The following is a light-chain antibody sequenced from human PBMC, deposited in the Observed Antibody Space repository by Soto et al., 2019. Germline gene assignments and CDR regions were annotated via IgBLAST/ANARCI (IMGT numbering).Light chain of an antibody. CDR3: HQYSSYSWT. V-gene: IGKV1-5*01. J-gene: IGKJ1*01. CDR1: QSISSW. Sequence: DIKMTQSPSTLSAPAGDRVTITCRASQSISSWLAWYQHKPGKAPKLLIYDASNLDSGVPSRFSGSGSGTEFTLTISSLQPDDFATYYCHQYSSYSWTFGQGTKV. CDR2: DAS.